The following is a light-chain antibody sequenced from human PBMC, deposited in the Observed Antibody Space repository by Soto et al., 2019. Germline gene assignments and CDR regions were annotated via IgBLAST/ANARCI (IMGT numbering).Light chain of an antibody. V-gene: IGKV3-11*01. CDR1: QTINNY. CDR2: DAS. CDR3: QQRSDWPPRLT. Sequence: IVLTQSPATLSLYPGERATLSCSASQTINNYLAWYQQKPGQAPRLLVYDASYRAIGIPDRFSGSGSGTDFTLTIRSLEPEDCAVYYCQQRSDWPPRLTFGGGTKVEIK. J-gene: IGKJ4*01.